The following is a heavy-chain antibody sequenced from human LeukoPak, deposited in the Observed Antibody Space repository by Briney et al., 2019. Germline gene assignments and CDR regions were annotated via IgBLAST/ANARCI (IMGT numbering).Heavy chain of an antibody. V-gene: IGHV1-8*01. J-gene: IGHJ5*02. CDR1: GYTFTSYD. CDR3: ARGGSSWYQGGWFDR. D-gene: IGHD6-13*01. Sequence: ASVKVSCKASGYTFTSYDINWVRQATGQGLEWMGWMNPNSGNTGYAQKFQGRVTTTRNTSISTAYMELSSLRSEDTAVYYCARGGSSWYQGGWFDRWGQGTLVTVSS. CDR2: MNPNSGNT.